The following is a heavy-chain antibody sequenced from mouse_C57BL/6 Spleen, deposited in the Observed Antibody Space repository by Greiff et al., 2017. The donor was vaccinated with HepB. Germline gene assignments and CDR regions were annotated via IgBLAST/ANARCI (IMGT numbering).Heavy chain of an antibody. Sequence: VQLQQPGAELVKPGASVKLSCKASGYTFTSYWMHWVKQRPGQGLEWIGMIHPNSGSTNYNEKFKSKATLTVDKSSSTAYMQLSSLTSEDSAVYYCARSAYYYGSSYLYAMDYWGQGTSVTVSS. J-gene: IGHJ4*01. CDR3: ARSAYYYGSSYLYAMDY. D-gene: IGHD1-1*01. CDR2: IHPNSGST. CDR1: GYTFTSYW. V-gene: IGHV1-64*01.